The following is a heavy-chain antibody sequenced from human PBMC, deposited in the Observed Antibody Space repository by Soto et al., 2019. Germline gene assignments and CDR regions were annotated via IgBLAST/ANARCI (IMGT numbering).Heavy chain of an antibody. V-gene: IGHV4-59*01. D-gene: IGHD6-13*01. Sequence: PSETLSLTCTVSGGSISSYYWSWIRQPPGKGLEWIGYIYYSGSTNYNPPLKSRVTISVDTSKNQFSLKLSSVTAADTAVYYCARVYRAYSSSPNYFDYWGQGTLVTVSS. J-gene: IGHJ4*02. CDR1: GGSISSYY. CDR2: IYYSGST. CDR3: ARVYRAYSSSPNYFDY.